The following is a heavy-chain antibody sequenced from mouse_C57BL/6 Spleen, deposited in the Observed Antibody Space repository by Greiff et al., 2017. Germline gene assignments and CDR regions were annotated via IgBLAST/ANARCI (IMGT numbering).Heavy chain of an antibody. D-gene: IGHD1-1*01. CDR3: ARASTDSSYVFDY. V-gene: IGHV5-15*01. CDR2: ISNLAYSI. CDR1: GFTFSDYG. J-gene: IGHJ3*01. Sequence: EVKLVESGGGLVQPGGSLKLSCAASGFTFSDYGMAWVRQAPRKGPEWVAFISNLAYSIYYADTVTGRFTISRENAKNTLYLEMGSLRSEDADMYYCARASTDSSYVFDYWGQGTLVTVSA.